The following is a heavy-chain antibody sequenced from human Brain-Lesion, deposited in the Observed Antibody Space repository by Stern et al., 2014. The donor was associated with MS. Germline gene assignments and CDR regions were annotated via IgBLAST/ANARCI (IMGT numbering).Heavy chain of an antibody. J-gene: IGHJ5*01. V-gene: IGHV3-74*02. CDR2: VNNDGRRT. D-gene: IGHD3-10*01. CDR1: GFTFSNYW. Sequence: EDQLVESGGGLVQPGGSLRLSCAASGFTFSNYWMHWVRQAPGKGLVWVSRVNNDGRRTSYADSVKGRFTMSRDNAKNTLYLQMNSLRVEDTAIYYCARGERWFDSWGQGTLVTVS. CDR3: ARGERWFDS.